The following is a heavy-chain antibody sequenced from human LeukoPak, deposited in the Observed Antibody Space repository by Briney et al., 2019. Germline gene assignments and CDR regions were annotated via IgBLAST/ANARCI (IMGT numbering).Heavy chain of an antibody. CDR3: ARDRVLRSGYYNYYYYGMDV. CDR1: GFTFSSYA. J-gene: IGHJ6*02. CDR2: ISYDGSHK. V-gene: IGHV3-30-3*01. Sequence: GGSLRLSCAASGFTFSSYAVHWVRQAPGKGLEWVAVISYDGSHKYYADSVKGRFTISRDNSQNTLYLQMNSLRAEDTAVYYCARDRVLRSGYYNYYYYGMDVWGQGTTVTVSS. D-gene: IGHD3-22*01.